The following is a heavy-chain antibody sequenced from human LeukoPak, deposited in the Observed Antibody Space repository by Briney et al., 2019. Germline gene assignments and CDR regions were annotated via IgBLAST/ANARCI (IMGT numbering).Heavy chain of an antibody. D-gene: IGHD4/OR15-4a*01. CDR1: GFTFSHYG. J-gene: IGHJ4*02. Sequence: GRSLRPSCAASGFTFSHYGMHWVRRAPGKGLEWVAVIWYDGSKKYYSDSVKGRFTISRDDSKNTLFLQMNSLRVEDTAVYFCVRDWGPTNYLFDYWGQGTLVTVSS. CDR2: IWYDGSKK. V-gene: IGHV3-33*01. CDR3: VRDWGPTNYLFDY.